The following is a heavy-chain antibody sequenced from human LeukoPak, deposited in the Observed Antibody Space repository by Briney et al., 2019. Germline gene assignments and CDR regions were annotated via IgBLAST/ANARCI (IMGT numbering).Heavy chain of an antibody. CDR2: ISAYNGNT. J-gene: IGHJ4*02. D-gene: IGHD2-2*01. Sequence: ASVKVSCKASGYTFTSYGISWVRQAPGQGLEWMGWISAYNGNTNYAQKFQGRVTMTRDMSTSTVYMELSSLRSEDTAVYYCARGDIVVVPAAISLLSFDYWGQGTLVTVSS. V-gene: IGHV1-18*01. CDR1: GYTFTSYG. CDR3: ARGDIVVVPAAISLLSFDY.